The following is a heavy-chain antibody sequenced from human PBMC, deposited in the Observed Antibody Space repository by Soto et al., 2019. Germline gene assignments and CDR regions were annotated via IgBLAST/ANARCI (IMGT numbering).Heavy chain of an antibody. CDR2: IRPDNGNT. Sequence: SVKVSCKASGYTFITSGISWVRQAPGQGLEWVGWIRPDNGNTKSAQRLQGRVTLTTDTSASTAYMELRSLTSDDTAMYYCARDTESNRYNDWGQGTLVTVSS. CDR3: ARDTESNRYND. D-gene: IGHD1-20*01. CDR1: GYTFITSG. J-gene: IGHJ1*01. V-gene: IGHV1-18*01.